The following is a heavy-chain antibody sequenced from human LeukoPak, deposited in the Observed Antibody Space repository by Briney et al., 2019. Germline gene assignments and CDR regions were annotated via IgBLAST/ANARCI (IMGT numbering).Heavy chain of an antibody. CDR1: GFTFSSYW. CDR3: ARLVAETNLGYSYGSHFDY. CDR2: INHNGNVN. V-gene: IGHV3-7*03. Sequence: GGSLRLSCAASGFTFSSYWMNWARQAPGKGLEWVASINHNGNVNYYVDSVKGRFTISRDNAKNSLYLQMSNLRAEDTAVYYCARLVAETNLGYSYGSHFDYWGQGTLVTVSS. J-gene: IGHJ4*02. D-gene: IGHD5-18*01.